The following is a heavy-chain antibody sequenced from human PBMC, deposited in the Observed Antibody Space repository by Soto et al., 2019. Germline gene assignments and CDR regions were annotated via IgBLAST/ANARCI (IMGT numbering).Heavy chain of an antibody. CDR3: ARATNASNWDY. V-gene: IGHV1-18*01. CDR2: ISAYNGGT. CDR1: GYTFTTYG. J-gene: IGHJ4*02. D-gene: IGHD6-13*01. Sequence: ASVKVSCKTSGYTFTTYGIRWVRQAPGQGLEWMGWISAYNGGTNYAQKFQDRLTMTTDTSTSTAYMELRSLRSDDTAVYFCARATNASNWDYWGQGXLVTVYS.